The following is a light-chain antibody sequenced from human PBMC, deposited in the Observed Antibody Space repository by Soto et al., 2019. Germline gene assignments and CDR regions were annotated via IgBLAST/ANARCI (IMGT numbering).Light chain of an antibody. J-gene: IGLJ1*01. Sequence: QSVLTQLPSASGTPGQKISISCSGSSSNIGGNAVYWYQQVPGSAPRLVMHSNDQRPSGVPDRFSGSRAGTSASLAVSGLRSEDEADYYCAAWDDSLGAYVFGPGTKVTVL. CDR1: SSNIGGNA. CDR2: SND. V-gene: IGLV1-47*02. CDR3: AAWDDSLGAYV.